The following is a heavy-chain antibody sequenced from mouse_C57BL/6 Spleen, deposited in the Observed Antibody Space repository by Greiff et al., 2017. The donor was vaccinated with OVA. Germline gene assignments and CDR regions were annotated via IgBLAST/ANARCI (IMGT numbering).Heavy chain of an antibody. CDR3: ARSELGSYGYEDYFDY. V-gene: IGHV1-78*01. CDR1: GYTFTDHT. D-gene: IGHD2-2*01. Sequence: VQLQQSDAELVKPGASVKISCKVSGYTFTDHTIHWMKQRPEQGLEWIGYIYPRDGSTKYNEKFKGKATLTADKSSSTAYMQLNSLTSEDSAVYFCARSELGSYGYEDYFDYWGQGTTLTVSS. J-gene: IGHJ2*01. CDR2: IYPRDGST.